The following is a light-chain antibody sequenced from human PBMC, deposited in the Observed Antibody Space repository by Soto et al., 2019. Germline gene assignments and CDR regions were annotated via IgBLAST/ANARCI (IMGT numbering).Light chain of an antibody. Sequence: QSVLTQPASVSGSPGQSITISCTGTSSDVGGYNYVSWYQHHPGKAPKLMIYEVSNRPSGVSNRFSGSKSGNTASLTISGLQAEDEADYYCSSYGGSNNLVFGGGTKLTVL. CDR2: EVS. CDR3: SSYGGSNNLV. V-gene: IGLV2-14*01. CDR1: SSDVGGYNY. J-gene: IGLJ2*01.